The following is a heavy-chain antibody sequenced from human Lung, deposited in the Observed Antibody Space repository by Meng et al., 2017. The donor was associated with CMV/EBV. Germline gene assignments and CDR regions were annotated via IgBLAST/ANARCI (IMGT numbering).Heavy chain of an antibody. D-gene: IGHD1-1*01. CDR1: RASISSFY. V-gene: IGHV4-59*01. CDR2: VSDSGSA. Sequence: SETLSLTCTISRASISSFYWSWIRQPPGKGLQWIGYVSDSGSAKYNPSLESRGTISRDRSRNQFYMNLNSVTAADTAMYFCARGTGTTQHYFDDWGQGVLVTVSS. CDR3: ARGTGTTQHYFDD. J-gene: IGHJ4*02.